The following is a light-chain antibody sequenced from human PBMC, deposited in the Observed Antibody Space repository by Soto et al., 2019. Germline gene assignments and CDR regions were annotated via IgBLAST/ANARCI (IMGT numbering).Light chain of an antibody. CDR3: QQFNSYPLT. Sequence: AIQLTQSPSSLSASLGDRVTITCRASQDINSALVWYQQKPGEAPKFLMSDASSLESGVPSRLNGSGSGTDFTLTISSLQPEGCATYYCQQFNSYPLTFGGGTKVDIK. CDR1: QDINSA. CDR2: DAS. J-gene: IGKJ4*01. V-gene: IGKV1-13*02.